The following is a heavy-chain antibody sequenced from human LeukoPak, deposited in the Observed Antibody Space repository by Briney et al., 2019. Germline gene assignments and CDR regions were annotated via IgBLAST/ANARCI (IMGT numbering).Heavy chain of an antibody. CDR2: IETKRESDAT. J-gene: IGHJ4*02. D-gene: IGHD2/OR15-2a*01. CDR3: TRRDCTTFQCFSFDY. Sequence: GGSLRLSCAASGFILGGFDVHWVRQAYGKGLEWVGRIETKRESDATAYAASVKGRFTLSRDDSKNTAYLQMNSLRTEDTAVYYCTRRDCTTFQCFSFDYWGQGILVTVSS. CDR1: GFILGGFD. V-gene: IGHV3-73*01.